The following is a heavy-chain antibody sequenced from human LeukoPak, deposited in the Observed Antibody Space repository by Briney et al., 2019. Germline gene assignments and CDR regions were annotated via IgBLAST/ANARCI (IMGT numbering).Heavy chain of an antibody. J-gene: IGHJ6*03. Sequence: PSETLSLTCAVYGGSFSGYYWSWIRQPPGKGLEWIGEINHSGSTNYNPSLKSRVTISVDTSKNQFSLKLSSVTAADTAVYYCARLPRNYYGSGSYYMPDYYMDVWGKGTTVTVSS. D-gene: IGHD3-10*01. CDR2: INHSGST. CDR1: GGSFSGYY. V-gene: IGHV4-34*01. CDR3: ARLPRNYYGSGSYYMPDYYMDV.